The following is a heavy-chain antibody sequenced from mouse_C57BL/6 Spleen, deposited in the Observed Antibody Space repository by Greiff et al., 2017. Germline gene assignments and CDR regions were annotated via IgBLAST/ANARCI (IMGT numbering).Heavy chain of an antibody. Sequence: QVQLKQSGADLAKPGASVKLSCKASGYTFTSYWMHWVKQRPGQGLEWIGYINPIRGSIKYNQKFKDNATLTADKSSSTAYMQLSSLTYEDTAVYYCARGEDYAMDYWGQGTSVTVSS. CDR2: INPIRGSI. CDR1: GYTFTSYW. J-gene: IGHJ4*01. V-gene: IGHV1-7*01. CDR3: ARGEDYAMDY.